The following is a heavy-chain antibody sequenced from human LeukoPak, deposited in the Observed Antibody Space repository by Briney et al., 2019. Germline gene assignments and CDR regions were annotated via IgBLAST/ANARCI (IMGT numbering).Heavy chain of an antibody. CDR3: TRGVFGESLES. V-gene: IGHV1-2*02. D-gene: IGHD3-10*02. CDR2: MNPNVGGA. Sequence: ASVKVSCKASGHTFTGYYVYWVRQAPGQGLEWMGWMNPNVGGANFPQKFQGRVTVTSDPAISAAYMELRRLRSDDTAVYYCTRGVFGESLESWGQGTLVTVSS. CDR1: GHTFTGYY. J-gene: IGHJ4*02.